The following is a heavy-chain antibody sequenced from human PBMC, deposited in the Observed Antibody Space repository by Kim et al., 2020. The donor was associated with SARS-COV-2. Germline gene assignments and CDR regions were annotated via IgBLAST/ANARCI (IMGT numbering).Heavy chain of an antibody. Sequence: KYSVDSVRGRFTISRDNAKNSWYLQVNSLRAEATAIYYCAREGWGGYLDCWGQRSLVTVSS. J-gene: IGHJ4*02. CDR2: K. D-gene: IGHD3-16*01. CDR3: AREGWGGYLDC. V-gene: IGHV3-7*03.